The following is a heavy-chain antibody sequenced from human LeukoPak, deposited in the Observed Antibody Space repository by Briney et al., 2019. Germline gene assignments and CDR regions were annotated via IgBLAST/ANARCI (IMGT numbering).Heavy chain of an antibody. J-gene: IGHJ4*02. Sequence: SETLSLTCTVSGGSISSDYWSWIRQPAGKGLEWIGRIYSSGSTNYNPSLKSRVTMSVDTSKNQFSLKLSSATAADTAVYYCVGWSATRIDYWGQGTLVTVSS. CDR3: VGWSATRIDY. V-gene: IGHV4-4*07. D-gene: IGHD3-3*01. CDR2: IYSSGST. CDR1: GGSISSDY.